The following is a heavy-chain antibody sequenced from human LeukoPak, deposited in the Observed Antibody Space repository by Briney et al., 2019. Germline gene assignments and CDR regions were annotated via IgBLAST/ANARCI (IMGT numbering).Heavy chain of an antibody. Sequence: GASVKVSCKASGYTFTGYYMHWVRQAPGQGLEWMGWINPNSGGTNYAQKFQGRVTMTRDTSISTAYMELSRLRSDDTAVYYCAXXYSSSWLDWFDPWGQGTLVTVSS. J-gene: IGHJ5*02. CDR1: GYTFTGYY. V-gene: IGHV1-2*02. CDR3: AXXYSSSWLDWFDP. CDR2: INPNSGGT. D-gene: IGHD6-13*01.